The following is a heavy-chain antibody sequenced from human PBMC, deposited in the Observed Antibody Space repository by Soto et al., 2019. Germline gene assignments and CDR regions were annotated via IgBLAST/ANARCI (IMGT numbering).Heavy chain of an antibody. V-gene: IGHV3-33*01. CDR1: GFKFSNYG. D-gene: IGHD1-26*01. CDR3: ARDGIVATTQLGWFDP. CDR2: IWPDGNIE. J-gene: IGHJ5*02. Sequence: QVQLVESGGGVVQPGRSLRLSCSASGFKFSNYGFHWVRQAPGKGLEWVAAIWPDGNIEHYLDAVKGRFTISRDNSNNTLSLQMNSLSPDDTAIYYCARDGIVATTQLGWFDPWGQGTLVIVSS.